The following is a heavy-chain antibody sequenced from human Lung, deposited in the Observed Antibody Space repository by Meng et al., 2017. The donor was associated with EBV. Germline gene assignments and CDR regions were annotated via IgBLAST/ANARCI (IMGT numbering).Heavy chain of an antibody. CDR2: TYYRSKWYN. V-gene: IGHV6-1*01. Sequence: VQLPQEGPGMVKPRQTFPLPVVISGDSVSSRSAAWTWIRQSPSRGLEWLGRTYYRSKWYNDYAVFVKSRITINPDTSKNQFSLQLNSVTPEETAVYYCARGATSVFDLWGRGTLVTVSS. J-gene: IGHJ2*01. CDR3: ARGATSVFDL. CDR1: GDSVSSRSAA.